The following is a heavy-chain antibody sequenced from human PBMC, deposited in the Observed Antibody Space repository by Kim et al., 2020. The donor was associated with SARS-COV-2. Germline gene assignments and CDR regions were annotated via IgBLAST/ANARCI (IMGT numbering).Heavy chain of an antibody. D-gene: IGHD2-21*02. CDR3: ARKLETAGPADN. Sequence: SVKVSSKASGGPFSNTVITWVRQAPGQGLEWMGRISPLVGMTNFAKKFQGRVTLTADISTNTAYMELRRLTSEDTAVYYCARKLETAGPADNWCQGTLVTVSS. J-gene: IGHJ4*02. CDR2: ISPLVGMT. CDR1: GGPFSNTV. V-gene: IGHV1-69*04.